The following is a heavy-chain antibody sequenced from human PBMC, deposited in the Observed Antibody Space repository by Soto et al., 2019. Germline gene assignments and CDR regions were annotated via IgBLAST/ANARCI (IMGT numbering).Heavy chain of an antibody. J-gene: IGHJ6*02. CDR2: IYYSGST. Sequence: PSETLSLTCTVSGGSISSYYWSWIRQPPGKGLEWIGYIYYSGSTYYNPSLKSRVTISVDTSKNQFSLKLSSVTAADTAVYYCARDRPPDYMGGMDVWGQGTTVTVS. V-gene: IGHV4-59*12. D-gene: IGHD4-4*01. CDR1: GGSISSYY. CDR3: ARDRPPDYMGGMDV.